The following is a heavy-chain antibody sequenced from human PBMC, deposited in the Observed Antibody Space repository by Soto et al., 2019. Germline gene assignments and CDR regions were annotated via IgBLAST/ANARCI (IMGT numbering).Heavy chain of an antibody. J-gene: IGHJ6*02. CDR1: GGTFSNYA. Sequence: SVNVSCKASGGTFSNYAISWVRQAPAQGIEWMGGIIPSSGRTNHAQRFQDRVTLIADESTSTAYMELSSRRSEDTAVHYCERDAYLGSESYHNYAMDVWGQGTKVTV. CDR2: IIPSSGRT. D-gene: IGHD3-10*01. V-gene: IGHV1-69*13. CDR3: ERDAYLGSESYHNYAMDV.